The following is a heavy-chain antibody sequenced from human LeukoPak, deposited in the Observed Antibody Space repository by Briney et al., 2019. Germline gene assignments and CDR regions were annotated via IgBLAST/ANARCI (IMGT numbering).Heavy chain of an antibody. CDR2: IYTSGTT. Sequence: SETLSPTCTVSRGSISGDYWSWIRQPAGKGLEWIGLIYTSGTTNYNPSLKSRVTMSLDTSKNQFSLKLSSVTAAYTAVYYCAKVFHDWGQGTMVTVSS. V-gene: IGHV4-4*07. CDR1: RGSISGDY. J-gene: IGHJ3*01. CDR3: AKVFHD.